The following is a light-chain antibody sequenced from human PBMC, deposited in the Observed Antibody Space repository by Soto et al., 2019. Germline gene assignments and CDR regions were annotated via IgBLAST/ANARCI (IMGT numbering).Light chain of an antibody. V-gene: IGLV2-14*01. CDR2: EVS. J-gene: IGLJ1*01. Sequence: QSALTQPASLSGSPGQSITISCTGTSSDIGAYDYVSWFQQHPGKAPKLMISEVSNRPSGVSNRFSGSKSGNTASLTISGLQAEDEADYYCSSYTSSSSRVFGTGTKLT. CDR1: SSDIGAYDY. CDR3: SSYTSSSSRV.